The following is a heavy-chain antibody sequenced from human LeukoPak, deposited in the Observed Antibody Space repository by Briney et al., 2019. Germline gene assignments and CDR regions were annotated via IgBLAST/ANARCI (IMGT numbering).Heavy chain of an antibody. Sequence: SETLSLTCTVSGGSISNLNYYWSWIRQPAGKGLEWIGRIYASGSTNYNPSLKSRVTISVDTSKNQFSLKLSSVTAADTAVYYCARPSTYYYDSSGHGAFDIWGQGTMVTVSS. CDR3: ARPSTYYYDSSGHGAFDI. V-gene: IGHV4-61*02. CDR2: IYASGST. J-gene: IGHJ3*02. D-gene: IGHD3-22*01. CDR1: GGSISNLNYY.